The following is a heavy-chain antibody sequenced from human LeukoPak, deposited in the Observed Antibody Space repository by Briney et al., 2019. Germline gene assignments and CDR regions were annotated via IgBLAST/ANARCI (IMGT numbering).Heavy chain of an antibody. D-gene: IGHD1-1*01. J-gene: IGHJ4*02. CDR3: VKDNEAGGSPFDR. CDR2: ISDNGGST. Sequence: GGSLRLSCSASGFILGSHAMHWVRQAPGKGLEYVSRISDNGGSTYYADSVKGRFTISRDNSKNTLYLQMSSLRAVDTAVYYCVKDNEAGGSPFDRWGQGTLATVSS. CDR1: GFILGSHA. V-gene: IGHV3-64D*06.